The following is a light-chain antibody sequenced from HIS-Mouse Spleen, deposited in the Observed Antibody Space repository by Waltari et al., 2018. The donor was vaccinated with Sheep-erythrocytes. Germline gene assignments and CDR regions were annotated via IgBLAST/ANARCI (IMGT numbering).Light chain of an antibody. CDR3: SSYTSSYNHV. J-gene: IGLJ1*01. V-gene: IGLV2-14*03. CDR2: DVS. CDR1: SSHVGGYNY. Sequence: QSALTQPASVSGSPGQSITISCTGTSSHVGGYNYVSWYQQHPGKAPKLMIYDVSNRPSGVSNRFSGSKSGNTASLTISGIQAEDEADYYCSSYTSSYNHVFATGTKVTVL.